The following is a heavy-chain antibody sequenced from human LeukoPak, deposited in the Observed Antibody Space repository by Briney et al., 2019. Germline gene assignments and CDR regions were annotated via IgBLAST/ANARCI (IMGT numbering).Heavy chain of an antibody. CDR1: GFTFTTYE. V-gene: IGHV3-48*03. Sequence: GGSLRLSCAASGFTFTTYEMNWVRQAPGKGLEWVSYISSRGDTIYYADSVKGRFTISRDNARNSLYLQMNGLRAEDTAVYYCVKEQSSGWYRVADYWGQGTMVTVSS. CDR2: ISSRGDTI. CDR3: VKEQSSGWYRVADY. D-gene: IGHD6-19*01. J-gene: IGHJ4*02.